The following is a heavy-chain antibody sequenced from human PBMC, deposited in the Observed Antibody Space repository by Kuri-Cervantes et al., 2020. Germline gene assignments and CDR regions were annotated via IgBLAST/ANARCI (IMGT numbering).Heavy chain of an antibody. CDR3: ARDNAVEMYSSSWYTFDY. D-gene: IGHD6-13*01. Sequence: GGSLRLSCAASGFTLSSYWMSWVRQAPGKGLEWVANIKQDGSEKYYVDSVKGRFTISRDNAKNSLYLQMNSLRAEDTAVYYCARDNAVEMYSSSWYTFDYWGQGTLVTVSS. J-gene: IGHJ4*02. CDR1: GFTLSSYW. CDR2: IKQDGSEK. V-gene: IGHV3-7*01.